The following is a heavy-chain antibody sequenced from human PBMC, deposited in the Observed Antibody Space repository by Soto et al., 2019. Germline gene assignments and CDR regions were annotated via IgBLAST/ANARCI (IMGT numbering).Heavy chain of an antibody. CDR2: IYYSGST. Sequence: PSETLSLTSTVSGGSISSSSYYWGWIRQPPGKGLEWIGSIYYSGSTYYNPSLKSRVTISVDTSKNQFSLKLSSVTAADTAVYYCARSQESRESWYYYYYYGMDVWGQGTTVTVSS. J-gene: IGHJ6*02. D-gene: IGHD2-8*02. V-gene: IGHV4-39*01. CDR3: ARSQESRESWYYYYYYGMDV. CDR1: GGSISSSSYY.